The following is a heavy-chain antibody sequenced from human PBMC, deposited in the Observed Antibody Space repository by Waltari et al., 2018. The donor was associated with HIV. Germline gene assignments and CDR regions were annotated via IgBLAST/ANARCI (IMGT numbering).Heavy chain of an antibody. D-gene: IGHD3-10*01. V-gene: IGHV1-24*01. Sequence: QVQLVQPGAEVKKPGASVKVSCKVSGHTLSELSMHWVRQVPGKGLEWMGNFDPEDDETIYAQKFQGRVTMTEDTSSDTAYMELSSLTSGDTAVYYCATDFSGMVRAYSYYSLDVWGQGTTVTVSS. CDR1: GHTLSELS. CDR2: FDPEDDET. J-gene: IGHJ6*02. CDR3: ATDFSGMVRAYSYYSLDV.